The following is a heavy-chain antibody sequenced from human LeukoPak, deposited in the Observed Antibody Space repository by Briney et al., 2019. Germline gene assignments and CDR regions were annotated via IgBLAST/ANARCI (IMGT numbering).Heavy chain of an antibody. CDR2: ISTDGSTT. V-gene: IGHV3-74*01. J-gene: IGHJ4*02. CDR3: ARDTDTVTTILDY. Sequence: GGSLRLSCAASGFTFSSYWMHWVRQAPGKGLVWVSRISTDGSTTTYADSVKGRFTISRDNAKNTAYLQMNSLRAEDTAVYYCARDTDTVTTILDYWGQGTLVTVSS. CDR1: GFTFSSYW. D-gene: IGHD4-17*01.